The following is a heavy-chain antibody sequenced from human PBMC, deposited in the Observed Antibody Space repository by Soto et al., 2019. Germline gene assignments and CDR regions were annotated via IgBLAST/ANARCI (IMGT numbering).Heavy chain of an antibody. CDR3: SKEVVAPEGYYYGMDV. J-gene: IGHJ6*02. Sequence: SVQGRFTISRDNSKNTLYLQMNSLRADDTAVYYCSKEVVAPEGYYYGMDVWGQGTTVTVSS. V-gene: IGHV3-30*02. D-gene: IGHD2-15*01.